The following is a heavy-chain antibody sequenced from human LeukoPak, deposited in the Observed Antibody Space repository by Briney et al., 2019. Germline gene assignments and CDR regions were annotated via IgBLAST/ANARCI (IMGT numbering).Heavy chain of an antibody. Sequence: GGSLRLSCAASGFTFDDYAMHWVRQAPGKGLEWVSLISGDGGSTYYADSVKGRFTISRDNSKNSLYLQMNSLRTEDTALYYCAKADTYWNYNPCLGYWGQGTLVTVSS. D-gene: IGHD1-7*01. J-gene: IGHJ4*02. CDR3: AKADTYWNYNPCLGY. V-gene: IGHV3-43*02. CDR1: GFTFDDYA. CDR2: ISGDGGST.